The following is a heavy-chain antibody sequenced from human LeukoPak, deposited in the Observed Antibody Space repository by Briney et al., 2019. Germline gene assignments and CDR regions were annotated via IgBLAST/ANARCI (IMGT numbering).Heavy chain of an antibody. V-gene: IGHV1-46*01. J-gene: IGHJ4*02. D-gene: IGHD6-19*01. CDR1: GYSFTSYY. Sequence: ASVKVSCKTSGYSFTSYYMHWVRQAPGQGLEWMGIINPSGGSTSSPQKFQGRVTMTRDTSTTTAYMELSSLRSEDTAVYFCARDGVAGTYYFDYWGQGTLVTVYS. CDR3: ARDGVAGTYYFDY. CDR2: INPSGGST.